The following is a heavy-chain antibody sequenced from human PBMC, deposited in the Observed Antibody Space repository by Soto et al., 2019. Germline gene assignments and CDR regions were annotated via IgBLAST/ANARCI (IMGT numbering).Heavy chain of an antibody. CDR1: GYTFTTYF. V-gene: IGHV1-46*01. Sequence: ASVKVSCKASGYTFTTYFIHWVRQAPGQGLEWMGIINPTVHTTSYAQKFQDRVTMTRNTAIRTAYMELSSLRSEDTAVYYCARGPPNWGFDYWGQGTLVTVSS. CDR2: INPTVHTT. D-gene: IGHD7-27*01. J-gene: IGHJ4*02. CDR3: ARGPPNWGFDY.